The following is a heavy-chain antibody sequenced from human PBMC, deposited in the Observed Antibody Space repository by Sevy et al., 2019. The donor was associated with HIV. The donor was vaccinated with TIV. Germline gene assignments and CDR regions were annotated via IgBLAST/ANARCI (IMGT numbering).Heavy chain of an antibody. CDR3: ARQECIAGYYYYGMDV. V-gene: IGHV1-69*13. Sequence: ASVKVSCKASGGTFSSYAISWVRQAPGQGLEWMGGIIPIFGTANYAQKFQGRVTITADESTSTAYMELSSLRSEDTAVYYWARQECIAGYYYYGMDVWGQGTTVTVSS. D-gene: IGHD6-13*01. J-gene: IGHJ6*02. CDR1: GGTFSSYA. CDR2: IIPIFGTA.